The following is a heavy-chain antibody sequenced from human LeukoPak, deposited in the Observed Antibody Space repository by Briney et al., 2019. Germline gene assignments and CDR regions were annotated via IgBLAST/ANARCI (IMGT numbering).Heavy chain of an antibody. D-gene: IGHD4-17*01. CDR2: ISGSGGRT. CDR1: GFTFSNYA. CDR3: AKDLPGDPDDQYYGMDV. Sequence: GASLRLSCAASGFTFSNYAMSWVRQAPGKGLECVSAISGSGGRTYYAASVKGRFTISRDNSKSTLHLQLNSLRAEDTALYYCAKDLPGDPDDQYYGMDVWGQGTTVTVSS. V-gene: IGHV3-23*01. J-gene: IGHJ6*02.